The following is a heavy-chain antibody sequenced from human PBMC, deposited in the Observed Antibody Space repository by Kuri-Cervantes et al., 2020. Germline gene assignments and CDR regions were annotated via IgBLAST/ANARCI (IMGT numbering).Heavy chain of an antibody. Sequence: GESLKISCAASGFTFSSYEMNWVRQAPGKGLEWVSYISSSGSTIYYADSVKGRFTISRDNSKNTLHLQMSSLRLEDTAVYFCARGSSTGWFVNWGQGSLVTVSS. CDR3: ARGSSTGWFVN. D-gene: IGHD6-19*01. CDR2: ISSSGSTI. V-gene: IGHV3-48*03. J-gene: IGHJ4*02. CDR1: GFTFSSYE.